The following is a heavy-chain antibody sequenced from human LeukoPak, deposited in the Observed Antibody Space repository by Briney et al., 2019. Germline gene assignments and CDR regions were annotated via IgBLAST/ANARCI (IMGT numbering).Heavy chain of an antibody. CDR2: IKQDGSEK. V-gene: IGHV3-7*05. CDR1: GFTFSSYW. D-gene: IGHD3-10*01. CDR3: VKEVVRDYFDY. J-gene: IGHJ4*02. Sequence: GGSLRLSCAASGFTFSSYWMNWVRQAPGKGLEWVANIKQDGSEKYYVDSVKGRFTISRDNAKNSLYLQMNSLRAEDTAMYYCVKEVVRDYFDYWGQGTLVTVSS.